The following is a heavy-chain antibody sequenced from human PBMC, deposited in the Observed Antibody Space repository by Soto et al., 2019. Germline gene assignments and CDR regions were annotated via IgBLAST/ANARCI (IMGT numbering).Heavy chain of an antibody. CDR3: AKDTFGIAAAGTVYYYYYYMDV. V-gene: IGHV3-30*18. J-gene: IGHJ6*03. CDR2: ISYDGSNK. CDR1: GFTFSSYG. Sequence: GGSLRLSCAASGFTFSSYGMHWVRQAPGKGLEWVAVISYDGSNKYYADSVKGRFTISRDNSKNTLYLQMNSLRAEDMAVYYCAKDTFGIAAAGTVYYYYYYMDVWGKGTTVTVSS. D-gene: IGHD6-13*01.